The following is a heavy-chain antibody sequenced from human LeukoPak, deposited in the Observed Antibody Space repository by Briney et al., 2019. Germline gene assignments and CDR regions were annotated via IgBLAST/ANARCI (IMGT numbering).Heavy chain of an antibody. CDR1: GFTFSSHW. CDR3: ARSLYYGDDDNYFDY. J-gene: IGHJ4*02. V-gene: IGHV3-7*01. Sequence: GGSLRLSCAASGFTFSSHWMTWVRQAPGKGLEWVASIKQGGGEKYYADSVKGRFTISRDNAKNSLYLQMNSLRAEDTAVYYCARSLYYGDDDNYFDYWGQGTLVTVSS. D-gene: IGHD3-3*01. CDR2: IKQGGGEK.